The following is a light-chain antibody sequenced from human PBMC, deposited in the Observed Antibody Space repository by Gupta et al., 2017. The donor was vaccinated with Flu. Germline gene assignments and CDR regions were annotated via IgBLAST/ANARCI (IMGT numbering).Light chain of an antibody. CDR1: RSDVGPGYD. Sequence: HSALTPPRSVSRARGPRVTVSCTGRRSDVGPGYDVNWYQQLPGKAPKLLIYTNTYRPSGVPDRFSGSKSGTSASLAITGLQGDDEAAYYCQTCDTSLSDYVFGTGTEVTVL. CDR3: QTCDTSLSDYV. J-gene: IGLJ1*01. V-gene: IGLV1-40*01. CDR2: TNT.